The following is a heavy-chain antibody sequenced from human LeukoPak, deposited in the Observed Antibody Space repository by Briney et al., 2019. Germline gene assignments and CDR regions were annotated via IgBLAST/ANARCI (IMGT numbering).Heavy chain of an antibody. V-gene: IGHV1-69*05. Sequence: SVKVSCKASGGTFSSYAISWVRQAPGQGLEWMGGIIPIFGTANYAQKFQGRVTMTTDTSTSTAYMELRSLRSDDTAVYYCARGNPYDSSGYYGYWGQGTLVTVSS. CDR2: IIPIFGTA. J-gene: IGHJ4*02. D-gene: IGHD3-22*01. CDR3: ARGNPYDSSGYYGY. CDR1: GGTFSSYA.